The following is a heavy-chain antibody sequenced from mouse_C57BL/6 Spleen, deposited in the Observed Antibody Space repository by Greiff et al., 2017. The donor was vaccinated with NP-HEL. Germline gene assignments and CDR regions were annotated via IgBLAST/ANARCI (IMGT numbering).Heavy chain of an antibody. V-gene: IGHV1-52*01. CDR2: IDPSDSET. J-gene: IGHJ1*03. D-gene: IGHD4-1*01. Sequence: QVQLKQSGAELVRPGSSVKLSCKASGYTFTSYWMHWVKQRPIQGLEWIGNIDPSDSETHYNQKFKDKATLTVDKSSSTAYMQLSSLTSEDSAVYYCARDWARYFDVWGTGTTVTVSS. CDR3: ARDWARYFDV. CDR1: GYTFTSYW.